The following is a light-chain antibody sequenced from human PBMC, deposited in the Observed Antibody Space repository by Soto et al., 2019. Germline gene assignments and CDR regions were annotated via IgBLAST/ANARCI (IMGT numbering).Light chain of an antibody. Sequence: QSALTQPPSASGSPGQSVAISCTGTSSDVGGYNYVSWYQQHPGKAPKLMIYEVNKRPSGVPDRFSGSKSGNTASLTVSGLQAEDEADYYCSLNAGSSNVFGTGTKVTV. J-gene: IGLJ1*01. CDR3: SLNAGSSNV. V-gene: IGLV2-8*01. CDR1: SSDVGGYNY. CDR2: EVN.